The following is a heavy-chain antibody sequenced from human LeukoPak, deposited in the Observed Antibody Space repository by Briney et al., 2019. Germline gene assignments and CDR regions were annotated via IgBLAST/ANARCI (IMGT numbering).Heavy chain of an antibody. V-gene: IGHV1-18*01. CDR1: GYTFTSYG. D-gene: IGHD3-16*02. J-gene: IGHJ6*03. CDR3: ARQYYDYVWGSYRPYYYYMDD. CDR2: ISAYNGNT. Sequence: ASVKVSCKASGYTFTSYGISWVRQAPGQGLEWMGWISAYNGNTNYAQKLQGRGTMTTDTSTSTAYMELRSLRSEDTAVYYCARQYYDYVWGSYRPYYYYMDDWGKGTTVTVSS.